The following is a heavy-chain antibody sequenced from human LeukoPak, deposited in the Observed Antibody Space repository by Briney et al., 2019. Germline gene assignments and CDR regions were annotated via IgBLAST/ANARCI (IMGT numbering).Heavy chain of an antibody. J-gene: IGHJ6*03. V-gene: IGHV4-38-2*01. D-gene: IGHD6-13*01. Sequence: KPSETLPLTCAVSGYSISSGYYWGWFRQPPGKGLEWIGCMYHSGSTYYNPSLKSRVTISVDTSKNQFSLKLSSVTAADTAVYYCARQGGSSSPYYYYYMDVWGKGTTVTVSS. CDR2: MYHSGST. CDR3: ARQGGSSSPYYYYYMDV. CDR1: GYSISSGYY.